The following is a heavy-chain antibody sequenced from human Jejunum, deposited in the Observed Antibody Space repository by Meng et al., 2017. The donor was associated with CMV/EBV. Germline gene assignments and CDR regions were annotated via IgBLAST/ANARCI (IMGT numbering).Heavy chain of an antibody. V-gene: IGHV4-39*07. CDR2: IYHEAST. CDR3: ATFEYFAY. CDR1: GGSISSTSYY. J-gene: IGHJ4*02. Sequence: LTCTVSGGSISSTSYYWGWIRQPPGKGLEWIVTIYHEASTYYNPSLKSRVTISVDTSKNQFSLKLSSVTAADTAVYFCATFEYFAYWGQGTGVTVSS. D-gene: IGHD2/OR15-2a*01.